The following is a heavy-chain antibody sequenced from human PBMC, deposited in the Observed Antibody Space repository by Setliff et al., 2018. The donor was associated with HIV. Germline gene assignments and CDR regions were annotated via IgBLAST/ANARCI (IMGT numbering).Heavy chain of an antibody. J-gene: IGHJ4*02. V-gene: IGHV7-4-1*02. CDR3: ARDYENYFDH. D-gene: IGHD3-3*01. CDR1: GYTFTTYA. Sequence: ASVKVSCKASGYTFTTYAMNWVRQAPGQGLEWMGWISTNTGNPAYAQGFTGRFVFSLDTSVSTAYLQINGLKAEDSAVYFCARDYENYFDHWGQGTLVTV. CDR2: ISTNTGNP.